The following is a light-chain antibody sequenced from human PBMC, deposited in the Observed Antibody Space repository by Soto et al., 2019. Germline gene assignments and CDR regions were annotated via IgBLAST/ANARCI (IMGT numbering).Light chain of an antibody. CDR2: GAS. V-gene: IGKV3-15*01. Sequence: EIVMTQSPATLSVSPGERATLSCRASQSVSSNLAWYQQKPGQAPRLLIYGASTRATGIPARFSGSGSGTEFTLTISSLQSEEFAVYFCQQYNNWPFTLGPGTKVDIK. CDR1: QSVSSN. CDR3: QQYNNWPFT. J-gene: IGKJ3*01.